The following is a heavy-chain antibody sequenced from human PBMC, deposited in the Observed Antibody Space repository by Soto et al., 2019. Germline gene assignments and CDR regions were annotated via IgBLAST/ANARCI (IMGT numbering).Heavy chain of an antibody. CDR1: GFTFNYYW. D-gene: IGHD4-4*01. CDR3: ARGNLGGFDL. J-gene: IGHJ3*01. Sequence: EVQLVESEGGLVQRGGSLRLSCAASGFTFNYYWMHWVRQAPGQGLMWVAHIQNDGSRTTYADSVKGRFTISRDNAKNTMYLQMSSLRAEDTSVYYCARGNLGGFDLWGQGTTVTVSS. CDR2: IQNDGSRT. V-gene: IGHV3-74*01.